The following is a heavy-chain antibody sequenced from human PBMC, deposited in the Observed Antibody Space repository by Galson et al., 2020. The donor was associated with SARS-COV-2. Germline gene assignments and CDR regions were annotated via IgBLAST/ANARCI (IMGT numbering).Heavy chain of an antibody. CDR1: GFPFSTYS. J-gene: IGHJ6*02. D-gene: IGHD5-18*01. V-gene: IGHV3-21*01. CDR2: ISTSSSYT. Sequence: NSGGSLRLSCAASGFPFSTYSMNWVRLAPGKGLEWVSSISTSSSYTYYVDSVKGRFSISRDNPRNSLYLQMNSLRAEDTAVYYLWRDEGIRGYNYGRLYYGMDVWGQGTTVTVSS. CDR3: WRDEGIRGYNYGRLYYGMDV.